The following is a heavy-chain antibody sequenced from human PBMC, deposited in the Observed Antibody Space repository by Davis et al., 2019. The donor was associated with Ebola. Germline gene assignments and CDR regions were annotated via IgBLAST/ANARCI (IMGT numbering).Heavy chain of an antibody. CDR1: GYTFTSYD. Sequence: ASVKVSCKASGYTFTSYDINWVRQATGQGLEWMGWMNPNSGNTGYAQKFQGRVTMTRNTSISTAYMELSSLRSEDTAVYYCARESLTTGRGDYYYYGMDVWGQGTTVTVSS. CDR2: MNPNSGNT. D-gene: IGHD4-17*01. J-gene: IGHJ6*02. V-gene: IGHV1-8*01. CDR3: ARESLTTGRGDYYYYGMDV.